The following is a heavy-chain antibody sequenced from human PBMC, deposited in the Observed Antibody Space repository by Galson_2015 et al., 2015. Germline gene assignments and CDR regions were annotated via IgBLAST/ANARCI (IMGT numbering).Heavy chain of an antibody. CDR2: TYWNDDR. J-gene: IGHJ4*02. Sequence: PALVKPTQTLTLTCTFSGFSFTTSGVGVGWIRQPPGKALEWLAITYWNDDRRYSPSLRSRLTITKDSSTNQVVLTMTNMDPVDTATYYCTYRQSFYGVYADYWGQGTLVTVS. D-gene: IGHD4-17*01. CDR3: TYRQSFYGVYADY. CDR1: GFSFTTSGVG. V-gene: IGHV2-5*01.